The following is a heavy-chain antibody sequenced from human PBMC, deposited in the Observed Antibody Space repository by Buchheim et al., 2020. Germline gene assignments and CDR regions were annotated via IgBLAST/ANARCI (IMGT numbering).Heavy chain of an antibody. CDR3: ARVVVAATRLRFDP. CDR2: IYYSGST. CDR1: GGSISSYY. V-gene: IGHV4-59*08. J-gene: IGHJ5*02. D-gene: IGHD2-15*01. Sequence: QVQLQESGPGLVKPSETLSLTCTVSGGSISSYYWSWIRQPPGKGLEWIGYIYYSGSTNYNPSLKSRVTLSVKPSKKQFSLKLSSVTAADTAVYYCARVVVAATRLRFDPWGQGTL.